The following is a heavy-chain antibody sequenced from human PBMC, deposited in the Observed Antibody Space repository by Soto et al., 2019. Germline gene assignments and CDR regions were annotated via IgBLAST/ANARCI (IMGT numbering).Heavy chain of an antibody. V-gene: IGHV1-69*01. Sequence: QVQLVQSGAEVKKPGSSVKVSCKASGGTFSSYAISWVRQAPGQGLEWMGGIIPIFGTANYAQKFQGRVTITADESTSTAYMELSSLRSVDTAVYYCARSRGVTMVRGVIPPYYYYGMDVWGQGTTVTVSS. CDR1: GGTFSSYA. J-gene: IGHJ6*02. CDR3: ARSRGVTMVRGVIPPYYYYGMDV. D-gene: IGHD3-10*01. CDR2: IIPIFGTA.